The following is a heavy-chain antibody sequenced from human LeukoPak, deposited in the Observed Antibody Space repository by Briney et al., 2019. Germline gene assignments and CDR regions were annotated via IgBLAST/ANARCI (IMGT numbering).Heavy chain of an antibody. V-gene: IGHV3-48*01. CDR2: ISSSSSTI. CDR1: GFTFSSYS. J-gene: IGHJ6*03. D-gene: IGHD6-19*01. Sequence: GGSLRLSRAASGFTFSSYSMNWVRQAPGKGLEWVSYISSSSSTIYYADSVKGRFTISRDNAKNSLYLQMNSLRAEDTAVYYCASSSGWYDYYYYYMDVWGKGTTVTVSS. CDR3: ASSSGWYDYYYYYMDV.